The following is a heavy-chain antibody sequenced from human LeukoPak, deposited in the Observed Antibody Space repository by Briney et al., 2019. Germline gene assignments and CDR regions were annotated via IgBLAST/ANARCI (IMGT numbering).Heavy chain of an antibody. CDR1: GGSISSGDYY. D-gene: IGHD2-2*01. CDR2: IYHSGNT. V-gene: IGHV4-30-4*01. Sequence: SETLSLTCTVSGGSISSGDYYWSWIRRPPGKGLEWIGSIYHSGNTYYNPSLKGRVTISIDTSKNQFSLKLSSVTAADTAVYYCARVVSVGYCSSTSCYRLYYFDHWGQGTLVTVSS. J-gene: IGHJ4*02. CDR3: ARVVSVGYCSSTSCYRLYYFDH.